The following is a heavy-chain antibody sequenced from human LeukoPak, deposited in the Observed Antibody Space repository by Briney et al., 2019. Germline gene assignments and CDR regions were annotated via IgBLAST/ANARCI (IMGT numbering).Heavy chain of an antibody. CDR3: AKGQNTAMVKYYYYYYYMDV. Sequence: GGSLRLSCAASGFTFSSYGVSWVRQAPGKGLELVSAISGSGGSTYYADSVKGRFTISRDNSKTTLYLQMNSLRAEDTAVYYCAKGQNTAMVKYYYYYYYMDVWGKGTTVAISS. CDR1: GFTFSSYG. V-gene: IGHV3-23*01. D-gene: IGHD5-18*01. CDR2: ISGSGGST. J-gene: IGHJ6*03.